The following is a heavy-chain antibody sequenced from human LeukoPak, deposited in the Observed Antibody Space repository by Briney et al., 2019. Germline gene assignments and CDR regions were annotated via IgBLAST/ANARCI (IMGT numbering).Heavy chain of an antibody. CDR3: ARSPREYSSSWYLPFDY. D-gene: IGHD6-13*01. CDR2: ISPNSGGT. V-gene: IGHV1-2*02. CDR1: GYTFTGYY. Sequence: ASVKVSCKASGYTFTGYYMHWVRQAPGQGLEWMGWISPNSGGTNYAQKFQGRVTMTRDTSISTAYMELSRLRSDDTAVYYCARSPREYSSSWYLPFDYWGQGTLVTVSS. J-gene: IGHJ4*02.